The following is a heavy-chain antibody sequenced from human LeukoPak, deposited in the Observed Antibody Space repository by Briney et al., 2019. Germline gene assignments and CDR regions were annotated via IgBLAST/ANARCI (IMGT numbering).Heavy chain of an antibody. CDR3: ARGTDLFDY. CDR2: ISGDGSST. J-gene: IGHJ4*02. Sequence: PGASLRLSCAAPGFTFSTYWMHWVRQAPGKGLVWVSRISGDGSSTTYADSVKGRFTISRDNAKNMLYLQMNSLRDEDLAVYYCARGTDLFDYWGQGTLVTVSS. CDR1: GFTFSTYW. V-gene: IGHV3-74*01. D-gene: IGHD1-1*01.